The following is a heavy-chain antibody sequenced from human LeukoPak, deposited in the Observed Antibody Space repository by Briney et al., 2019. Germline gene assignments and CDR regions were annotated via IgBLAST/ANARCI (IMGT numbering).Heavy chain of an antibody. V-gene: IGHV4-31*03. Sequence: SETLSLTCTVSGGSISSGGYYWSWIRQHPGKGLEWIGYIYYSGSTYYNPSLKSRVTISVDTSKNQFSLKLSSVTAADTAVYYCAKVPSTYYYDSSGLDYWGQGTLVTVSS. D-gene: IGHD3-22*01. J-gene: IGHJ4*02. CDR2: IYYSGST. CDR3: AKVPSTYYYDSSGLDY. CDR1: GGSISSGGYY.